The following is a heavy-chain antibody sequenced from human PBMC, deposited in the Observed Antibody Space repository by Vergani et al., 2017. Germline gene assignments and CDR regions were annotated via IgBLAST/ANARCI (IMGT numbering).Heavy chain of an antibody. CDR3: ASADNGSGSYYNLFY. CDR2: INPSGGST. D-gene: IGHD3-10*01. V-gene: IGHV1-46*01. CDR1: GYTFTSYY. Sequence: QVQLVQSGAEVKKPGASVKVSCKASGYTFTSYYMHWVRQAPGQGLEWMGIINPSGGSTSYAQKFQGRVTMTRDTSTSTVYMELSSLRSEDTAVYYCASADNGSGSYYNLFYWGQGTLVTVSS. J-gene: IGHJ4*02.